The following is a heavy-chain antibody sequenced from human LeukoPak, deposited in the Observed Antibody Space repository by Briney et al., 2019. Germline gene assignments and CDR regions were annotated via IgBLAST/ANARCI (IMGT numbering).Heavy chain of an antibody. CDR3: ASPPAPYVQH. D-gene: IGHD2-2*01. CDR2: INYSGTT. Sequence: MASETLSLTCSVSGGSISSSPYYWGWIRQPPGKGLEWIASINYSGTTYYNSSLRSRVTISVDTSKNQFSLKLSSVAAADTAVYYCASPPAPYVQHWGQGTLVTVSS. J-gene: IGHJ1*01. V-gene: IGHV4-39*07. CDR1: GGSISSSPYY.